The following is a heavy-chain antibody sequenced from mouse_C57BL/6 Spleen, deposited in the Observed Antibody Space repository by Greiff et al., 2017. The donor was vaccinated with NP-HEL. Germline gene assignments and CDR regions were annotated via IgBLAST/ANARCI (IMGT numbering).Heavy chain of an antibody. Sequence: QVQLQQPGAELVMPGASVKLSCKASGYTFTSYWMHWVKQRPGQGLEWIGEIDPSDSYTNYNQKFKGKSTLTVDKSSSTAYMQLSSLTSEDSAVYYCARRRGLLYYFDYWGQGTTLTVSS. D-gene: IGHD1-1*01. V-gene: IGHV1-69*01. CDR2: IDPSDSYT. CDR3: ARRRGLLYYFDY. CDR1: GYTFTSYW. J-gene: IGHJ2*01.